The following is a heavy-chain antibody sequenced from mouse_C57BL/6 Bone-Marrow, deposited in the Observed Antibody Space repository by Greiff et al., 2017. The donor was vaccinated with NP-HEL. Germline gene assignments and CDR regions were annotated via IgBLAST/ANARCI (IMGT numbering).Heavy chain of an antibody. Sequence: EVQRVESGGGLVQPGGSLKLSCAASGFTFSDYYMYWVRQTPEKRLEWVAYISNGGGSTYYPDTVKGRFTISRDNAKNTLYLQMSRLKSEDTAMYYCARGGGYYYGSSPYWYFDVWGTGTTVTVSS. D-gene: IGHD1-1*01. J-gene: IGHJ1*03. CDR1: GFTFSDYY. CDR2: ISNGGGST. CDR3: ARGGGYYYGSSPYWYFDV. V-gene: IGHV5-12*01.